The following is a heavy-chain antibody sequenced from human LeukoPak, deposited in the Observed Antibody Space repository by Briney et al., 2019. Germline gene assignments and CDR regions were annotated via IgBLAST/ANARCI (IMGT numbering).Heavy chain of an antibody. D-gene: IGHD3-3*01. CDR2: MNPNSGNT. CDR1: GYTFTSYD. J-gene: IGHJ4*02. Sequence: GASVKVSCKASGYTFTSYDINWVRQATGQGLEWMGWMNPNSGNTGYAQKFQGRVTITRNTSISTAYMELSSLRSEDTAVYYCARAKFRVFGVTKPYYFDYWGQGTLVTVSS. V-gene: IGHV1-8*03. CDR3: ARAKFRVFGVTKPYYFDY.